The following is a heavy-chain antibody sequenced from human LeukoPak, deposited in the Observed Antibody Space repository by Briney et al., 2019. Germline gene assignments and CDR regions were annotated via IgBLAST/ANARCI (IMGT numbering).Heavy chain of an antibody. D-gene: IGHD3-22*01. CDR1: GGSISSSSYY. Sequence: SETLSLTCTVSGGSISSSSYYWGWIRQPPGKGLEWIGSIYYSGSTYYNPSLKSRVTISVDTSKNQFALKLSSVTAADTAVYYCARSVLYYYDSSGYPTDYWGQGTLVTVSS. CDR2: IYYSGST. V-gene: IGHV4-39*01. CDR3: ARSVLYYYDSSGYPTDY. J-gene: IGHJ4*02.